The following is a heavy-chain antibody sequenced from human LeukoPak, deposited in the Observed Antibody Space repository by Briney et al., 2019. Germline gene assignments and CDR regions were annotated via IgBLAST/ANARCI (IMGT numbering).Heavy chain of an antibody. CDR2: FYYSGST. V-gene: IGHV4-59*08. D-gene: IGHD4-17*01. CDR3: ARQTGTVTTPFDY. J-gene: IGHJ4*02. CDR1: GGSISSYY. Sequence: PSETLPLTCTVSGGSISSYYWSWIRQPPGKGLEWIGYFYYSGSTSYNPSLKSRVTISVDTSKNQFSLKLTSVTVADTAVYYCARQTGTVTTPFDYWGQGTLVTVSS.